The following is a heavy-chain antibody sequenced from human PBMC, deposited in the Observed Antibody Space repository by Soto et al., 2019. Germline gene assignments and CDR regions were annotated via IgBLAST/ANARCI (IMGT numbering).Heavy chain of an antibody. D-gene: IGHD3-9*01. V-gene: IGHV4-34*01. CDR3: ARKGPDRYDYYYYGMDG. Sequence: PSETLSLTCAVYGGSFSGYYWSWIRQPPGKGLEWIGEINHSGSTNYNPSLKSRVTISVDTSKNQFSLKLSSVTAADTAVYYCARKGPDRYDYYYYGMDGWGQGTKFTVAS. CDR2: INHSGST. CDR1: GGSFSGYY. J-gene: IGHJ6*02.